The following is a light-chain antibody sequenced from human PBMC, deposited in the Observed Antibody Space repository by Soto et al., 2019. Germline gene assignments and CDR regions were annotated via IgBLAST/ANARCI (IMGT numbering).Light chain of an antibody. V-gene: IGLV2-14*01. CDR3: SSYTSSTPLYV. J-gene: IGLJ1*01. CDR2: EVS. Sequence: QSVLTRPASVSGSPGQSITISCTGTSSDVGGYNYVSWYQQHPGKAPKLMIYEVSNRPSGVSNRFSGSKSGNTASLTISGLQAEDEADYYCSSYTSSTPLYVFGTGTKLTVL. CDR1: SSDVGGYNY.